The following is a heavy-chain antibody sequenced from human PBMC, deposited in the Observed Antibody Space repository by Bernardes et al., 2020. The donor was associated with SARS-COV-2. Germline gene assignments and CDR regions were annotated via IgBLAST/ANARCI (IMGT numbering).Heavy chain of an antibody. V-gene: IGHV1-18*01. J-gene: IGHJ4*02. Sequence: ASVKVSCKASGYTFNNYGFSWVRQAPGQGLEWMGWISAYNGNTNFAQKLQGRVTMTTDTSTSTAYMELRSLRSDDTAVYYCARSKDYYDRSGYPQGGYYFDYWGQGTLVTVSS. CDR2: ISAYNGNT. CDR1: GYTFNNYG. D-gene: IGHD3-22*01. CDR3: ARSKDYYDRSGYPQGGYYFDY.